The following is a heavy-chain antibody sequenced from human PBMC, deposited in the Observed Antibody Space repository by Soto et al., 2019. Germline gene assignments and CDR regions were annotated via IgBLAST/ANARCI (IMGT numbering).Heavy chain of an antibody. CDR1: GYTFTKYG. V-gene: IGHV1-18*01. J-gene: IGHJ4*02. D-gene: IGHD3-16*01. Sequence: QVQLVQSGAEVKNPGASVKVSCKTSGYTFTKYGVGWVRQAPGQGLEWMGWISGSSGNANYAEKVQGRITLTTDTSTSTACIELRSLRSDDTAVYYCAREMAGLGGEYDYWGQGTLVTVSS. CDR2: ISGSSGNA. CDR3: AREMAGLGGEYDY.